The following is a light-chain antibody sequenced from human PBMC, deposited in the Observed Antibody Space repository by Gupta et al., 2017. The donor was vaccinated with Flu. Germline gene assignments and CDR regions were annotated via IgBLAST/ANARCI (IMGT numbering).Light chain of an antibody. Sequence: QPALTQPASVARSPGQSTTIACTGPSSDVGSYNLVSWYQQHPGKAPKLMIYEGSKRPSGVSNRFSGSQSGHTTSLTITGVQAEEEDDYYCCSYAGSSTPWVFGGGTKLTVL. J-gene: IGLJ3*02. V-gene: IGLV2-23*01. CDR2: EGS. CDR1: SSDVGSYNL. CDR3: CSYAGSSTPWV.